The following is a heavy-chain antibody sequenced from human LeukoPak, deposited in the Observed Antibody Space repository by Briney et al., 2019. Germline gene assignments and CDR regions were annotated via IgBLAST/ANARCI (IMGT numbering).Heavy chain of an antibody. CDR1: GFTFSSYG. CDR3: AKDLTSVPY. D-gene: IGHD6-19*01. Sequence: GGSLRLSCAASGFTFSSYGMHWVRQAPGKGLEWVAVISYDGSNKYYADSVKGRFTISRDNSKNTLYLQMSGLRVEDTAVYYCAKDLTSVPYWGQGTLVTVSS. V-gene: IGHV3-30*18. CDR2: ISYDGSNK. J-gene: IGHJ4*02.